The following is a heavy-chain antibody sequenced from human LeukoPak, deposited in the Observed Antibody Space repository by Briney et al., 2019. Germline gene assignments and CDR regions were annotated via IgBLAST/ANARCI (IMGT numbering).Heavy chain of an antibody. CDR2: ISSSSSYT. Sequence: GGSLRLSCAASGFTFSDYYMSWIRQAPGKGLEWVSYISSSSSYTNYADSVKGRFTISRDNAKNSLYLQMNSLRAEDTAVYYCARDPSSVEMAGLHNDYWGQGTLVTVSS. V-gene: IGHV3-11*06. CDR3: ARDPSSVEMAGLHNDY. J-gene: IGHJ4*02. D-gene: IGHD6-19*01. CDR1: GFTFSDYY.